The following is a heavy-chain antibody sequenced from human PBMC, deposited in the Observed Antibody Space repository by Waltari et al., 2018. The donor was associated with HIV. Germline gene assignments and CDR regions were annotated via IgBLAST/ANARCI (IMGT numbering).Heavy chain of an antibody. CDR2: ISYDANEN. D-gene: IGHD3-10*01. CDR1: GFTFSAYA. J-gene: IGHJ4*02. Sequence: QVQLVESGGGVVQPGRSLRLSCAASGFTFSAYAMHWVRQAPGKGLEWVAVISYDANENLYADSVKGRFTISRGNSRNTLYLQMNSLRPEDTAVYFCARGRGGPDYWGQGTLVTVSS. CDR3: ARGRGGPDY. V-gene: IGHV3-30*01.